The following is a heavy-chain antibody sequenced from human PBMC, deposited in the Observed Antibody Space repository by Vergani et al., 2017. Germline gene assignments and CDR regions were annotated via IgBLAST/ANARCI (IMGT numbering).Heavy chain of an antibody. Sequence: QVQLQQWGAGVVKPSGTLSLTCAVFGESFSSFYWSWIRQPPGKGLEWIGEINHSGSTNYNPSLKSRVTISVDTSKNQFSLKLSSVTAADTAVYYCASFSSGDSSGGLDYWGQGTLVTVSS. CDR3: ASFSSGDSSGGLDY. CDR1: GESFSSFY. J-gene: IGHJ4*02. D-gene: IGHD3-22*01. V-gene: IGHV4-34*02. CDR2: INHSGST.